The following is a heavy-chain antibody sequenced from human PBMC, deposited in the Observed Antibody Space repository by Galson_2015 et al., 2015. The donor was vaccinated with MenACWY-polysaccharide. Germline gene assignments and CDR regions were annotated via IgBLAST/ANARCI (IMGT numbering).Heavy chain of an antibody. CDR3: VAELYQAPFGWFDP. CDR2: MHTSGRS. D-gene: IGHD3-16*01. Sequence: SESLSLTCTVAVGSISRYYWGWIRQSPGKGLEWIGYMHTSGRSNYNPSLKSRVTISVDTSKKEFSLKLSSVTAADTAVYYCVAELYQAPFGWFDPWGQGTQVIVSS. V-gene: IGHV4-59*01. CDR1: VGSISRYY. J-gene: IGHJ5*02.